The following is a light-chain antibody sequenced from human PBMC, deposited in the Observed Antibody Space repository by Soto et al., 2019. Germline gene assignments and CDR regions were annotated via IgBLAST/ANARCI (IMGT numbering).Light chain of an antibody. V-gene: IGLV1-40*01. CDR2: GNS. CDR1: SSNIGAGYD. J-gene: IGLJ2*01. Sequence: QSVLTQPPSVSGAPGQRVTISCTGSSSNIGAGYDVHWYQQLPGTAPKLLIYGNSNRPSGVPDRFSGSKSGTSASLAITGLQAEDEADYYCQSYDSSWGVFGRGTKVTVL. CDR3: QSYDSSWGV.